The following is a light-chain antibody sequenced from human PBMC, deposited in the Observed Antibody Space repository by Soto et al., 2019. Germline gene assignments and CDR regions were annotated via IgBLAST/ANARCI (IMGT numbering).Light chain of an antibody. CDR3: QQYNGFCT. CDR1: QSISGS. CDR2: EAS. V-gene: IGKV1-5*03. J-gene: IGKJ1*01. Sequence: DIQMTQSPSTLSASVGDRVTITCRASQSISGSLAWYQQKPGKAPKLLIYEASNLKSGVPSRFSGSGSGTEYTLTISSLQPYDSASYYCQQYNGFCTFGQGTRVEIK.